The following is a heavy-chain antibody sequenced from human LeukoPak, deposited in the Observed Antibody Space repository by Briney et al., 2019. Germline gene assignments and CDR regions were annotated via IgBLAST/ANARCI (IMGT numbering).Heavy chain of an antibody. CDR1: GYTFTSNY. CDR3: ARTSSGWYYFDY. Sequence: GASVKVSCKASGYTFTSNYMHWVRQAPGQGLEWMGIINPSGGSTSYAQKFQGRVTMTRDTSTSTVYMELSSLRSEDTAVYYCARTSSGWYYFDYWGQGTLVTVSS. D-gene: IGHD6-19*01. J-gene: IGHJ4*02. V-gene: IGHV1-46*01. CDR2: INPSGGST.